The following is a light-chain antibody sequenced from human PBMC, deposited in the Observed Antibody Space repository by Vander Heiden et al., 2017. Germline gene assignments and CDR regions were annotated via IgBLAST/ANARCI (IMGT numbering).Light chain of an antibody. V-gene: IGKV3-20*01. CDR1: QNAYSNF. CDR2: GTS. CDR3: QQCAASPVT. J-gene: IGKJ1*01. Sequence: DIVLTQSPGTLFLSPGDSATLSCRASQNAYSNFLAWYQQKPGQPPRLLIDGTSSRAAGVPDRVSGSGSGTDFTLTISRLEPEDFAVYYCQQCAASPVTFGRGTKVELK.